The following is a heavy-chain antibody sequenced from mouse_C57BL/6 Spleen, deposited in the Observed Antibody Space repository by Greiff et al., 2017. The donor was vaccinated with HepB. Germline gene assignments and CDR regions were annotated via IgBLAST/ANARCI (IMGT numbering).Heavy chain of an antibody. J-gene: IGHJ4*01. CDR3: ARFDGYYYYYAMDY. CDR2: IDPSDSYT. V-gene: IGHV1-50*01. CDR1: GYTFTSYW. D-gene: IGHD2-3*01. Sequence: QVQLQQPGAELVKPGASVKLSCKASGYTFTSYWMQWVKQRPGQGLEWIGEIDPSDSYTNYNQKFKGKATLTVDTSSSTAYMQLSSLTSEDSAVYYCARFDGYYYYYAMDYWGQGTSVTVSS.